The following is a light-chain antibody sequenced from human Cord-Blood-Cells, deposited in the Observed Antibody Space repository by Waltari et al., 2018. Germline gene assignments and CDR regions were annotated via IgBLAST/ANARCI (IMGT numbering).Light chain of an antibody. CDR2: AAS. CDR1: QSISSY. CDR3: QQSYSTPSPT. Sequence: DIQMTQSPSSLSASVGDRVTITCRASQSISSYLNWYQQKPGKAPKLLIYAASSLQSGVPSRFSGSGSGTDFTLTISSLQPEEFATYYCQQSYSTPSPTFGQGTKVEIK. V-gene: IGKV1-39*01. J-gene: IGKJ1*01.